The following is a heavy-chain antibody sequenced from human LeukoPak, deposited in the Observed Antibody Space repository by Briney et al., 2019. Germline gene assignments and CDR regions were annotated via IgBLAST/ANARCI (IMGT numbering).Heavy chain of an antibody. J-gene: IGHJ6*03. CDR2: MNPNSGNT. V-gene: IGHV1-8*03. CDR3: ARDTVYSSSWYGYYYYYMDV. Sequence: ASVKVSCKASGYTLISYDINWVRQATGQGLEWMRWMNPNSGNTGYAQKFQGRVTITRNTSISTAYMELSSLRSEDTAVYYCARDTVYSSSWYGYYYYYMDVWGKGTTVTVSS. CDR1: GYTLISYD. D-gene: IGHD6-13*01.